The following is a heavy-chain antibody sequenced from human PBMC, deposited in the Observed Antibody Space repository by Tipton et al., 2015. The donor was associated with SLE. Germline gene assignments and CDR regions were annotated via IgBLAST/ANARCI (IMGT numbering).Heavy chain of an antibody. V-gene: IGHV1-69*06. Sequence: QSGAEVKKPGSSVRVSCKTSGGTFTNYAFNWVRQAPGQGLEWVGKIVPLFGTTDYAPNFQGRVTFTADKSTKTAYMEVSSLTSAASAVYYCSAASSPRDYYMDVWGKGTAVSVSS. CDR3: SAASSPRDYYMDV. CDR2: IVPLFGTT. CDR1: GGTFTNYA. D-gene: IGHD2-2*01. J-gene: IGHJ6*03.